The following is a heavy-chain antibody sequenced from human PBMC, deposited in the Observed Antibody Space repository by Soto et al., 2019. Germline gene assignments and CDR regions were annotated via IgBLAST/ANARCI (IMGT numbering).Heavy chain of an antibody. CDR1: GFTFSSYA. CDR3: ARGDNSEASAFDI. V-gene: IGHV3-30-3*01. CDR2: ISYDGSNK. J-gene: IGHJ3*02. D-gene: IGHD1-20*01. Sequence: QVQLVESGGGVVQPGRSLRLSRAASGFTFSSYAMHWVRQAPGKGLEWVAVISYDGSNKYYADSVKGRFTISRDNSKNTLYLQMNSLRAEDTAVYYCARGDNSEASAFDIWGQGTMVTVSS.